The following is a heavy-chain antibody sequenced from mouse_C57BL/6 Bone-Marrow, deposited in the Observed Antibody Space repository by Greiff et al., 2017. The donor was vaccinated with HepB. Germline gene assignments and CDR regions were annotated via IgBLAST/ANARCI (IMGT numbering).Heavy chain of an antibody. V-gene: IGHV5-9-1*02. CDR2: ISSGGDYI. CDR3: KREGFITTVVYFDY. D-gene: IGHD1-1*01. Sequence: EVQGVESGEGLVKPGGSLKLSCAASGFTFSSYAMSWVRQTPEKRLEWVAYISSGGDYIYYADTVKGRFTISRDNARNTLYLQMSSLKSEDTAMYYCKREGFITTVVYFDYWGQGTTLTVSS. J-gene: IGHJ2*01. CDR1: GFTFSSYA.